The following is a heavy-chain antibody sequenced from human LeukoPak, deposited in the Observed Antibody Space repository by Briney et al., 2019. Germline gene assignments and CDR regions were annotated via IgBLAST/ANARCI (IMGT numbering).Heavy chain of an antibody. CDR1: GGSFSGYY. CDR2: INHSGST. J-gene: IGHJ4*02. CDR3: ASTMVRGAMEDDY. Sequence: PSETLSLTCAVYGGSFSGYYWSWIRQPPGKGLEWIGEINHSGSTNYNPSLKSRVTISVDTSKNQFSLKLSSVTAADTAVYYCASTMVRGAMEDDYWGQGTLVTVSS. V-gene: IGHV4-34*01. D-gene: IGHD3-10*01.